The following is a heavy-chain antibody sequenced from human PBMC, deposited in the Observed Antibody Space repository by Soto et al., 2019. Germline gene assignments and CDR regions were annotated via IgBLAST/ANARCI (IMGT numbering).Heavy chain of an antibody. CDR1: XXXXXXXY. J-gene: IGHJ6*04. V-gene: IGHV1-8*01. D-gene: IGHD3-3*01. CDR3: ARAVTIFYYYYYGMDV. Sequence: ASVKVSCKASXXXXXXXYISWVRHATGQGLDWMGWMNPNSGNTGYAQKFQGRVTMTRNTSISTAYMELSSLRSEDTAVYYCARAVTIFYYYYYGMDVWG. CDR2: MNPNSGNT.